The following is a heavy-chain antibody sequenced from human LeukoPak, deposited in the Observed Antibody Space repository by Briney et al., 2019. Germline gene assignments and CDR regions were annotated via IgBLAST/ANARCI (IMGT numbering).Heavy chain of an antibody. CDR3: ARVGYSYDSSGYYGFDY. CDR2: IIPILGIG. CDR1: GGTFTSYA. Sequence: SVKVSCKASGGTFTSYAISWVRQAPGQGLEWMGRIIPILGIGNYAQKFQGRVTIAADKFTTTAYMELNSLKSEDTAVYYCARVGYSYDSSGYYGFDYWGQGTLVTVSS. V-gene: IGHV1-69*04. J-gene: IGHJ4*02. D-gene: IGHD3-22*01.